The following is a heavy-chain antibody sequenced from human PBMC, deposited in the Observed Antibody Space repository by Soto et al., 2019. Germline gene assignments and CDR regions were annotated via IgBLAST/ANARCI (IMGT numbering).Heavy chain of an antibody. Sequence: QVQLVQSGAEVKKPGASVKVSCKASGYTFTSYGISWVRQAPGQGLEWMGWISAYNGNTNYAQKLQGRVTMTTDTSTSTAYRELRSLRSDDTAVYYCAREAFGSGSYYKTNWFDPWGQGTLVTVSS. CDR1: GYTFTSYG. V-gene: IGHV1-18*01. CDR2: ISAYNGNT. CDR3: AREAFGSGSYYKTNWFDP. D-gene: IGHD3-10*01. J-gene: IGHJ5*02.